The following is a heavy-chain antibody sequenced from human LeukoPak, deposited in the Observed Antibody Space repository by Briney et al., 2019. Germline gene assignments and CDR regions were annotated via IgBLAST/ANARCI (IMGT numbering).Heavy chain of an antibody. CDR3: ARDERSSFDP. CDR2: IYISGST. V-gene: IGHV4-4*07. D-gene: IGHD5-24*01. CDR1: GDSISSYY. J-gene: IGHJ5*02. Sequence: SETLSLTCTVSGDSISSYYWSWIRQPAGKGLEWIGRIYISGSTNYNPSLKSRVTMSVDTSKNQFSLKLSPVTAADTAVYYCARDERSSFDPWGRGTLVTVSS.